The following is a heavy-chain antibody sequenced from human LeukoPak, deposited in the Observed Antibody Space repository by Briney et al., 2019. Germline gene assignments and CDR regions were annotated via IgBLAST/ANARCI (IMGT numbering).Heavy chain of an antibody. Sequence: GGSLRLSCAASGFTFSSYRMNWVRQAPGKGLEWVSVIYSGGSTYYADSVKGRFTISRDNSKNTLYLQMNSLRAEDTAVYYCAAVGASYYYYGMDVWGQGTTVTVSS. CDR2: IYSGGST. V-gene: IGHV3-66*01. J-gene: IGHJ6*02. CDR1: GFTFSSYR. D-gene: IGHD1-26*01. CDR3: AAVGASYYYYGMDV.